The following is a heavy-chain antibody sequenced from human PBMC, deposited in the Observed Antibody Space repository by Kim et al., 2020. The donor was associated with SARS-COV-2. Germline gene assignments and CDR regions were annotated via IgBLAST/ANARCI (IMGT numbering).Heavy chain of an antibody. CDR1: GFTFSSSW. CDR3: ARDGDLYSSGKDAFDI. J-gene: IGHJ3*02. D-gene: IGHD6-19*01. V-gene: IGHV3-7*01. CDR2: IKQDGNQK. Sequence: GGSRRLSCAASGFTFSSSWMTWVRQAPGKGLEWVANIKQDGNQKYYVDSVKGRFTISRDNAKNSLYLQMNSPRAEDTAVYYCARDGDLYSSGKDAFDIWGQGTMVTVSS.